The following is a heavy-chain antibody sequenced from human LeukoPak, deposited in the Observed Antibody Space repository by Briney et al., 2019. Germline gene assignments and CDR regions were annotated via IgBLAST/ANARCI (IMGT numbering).Heavy chain of an antibody. CDR3: ACNPPAWIQLWPTTPDY. Sequence: GGSLRLSCAASGFTSSSYAMSWVRQAPGKGLEWVSAISGSGGSTYYADSVKGRFTISRDNSKNTLYLQMNSLRAEDTAVYYCACNPPAWIQLWPTTPDYWGQGTLVTVSS. D-gene: IGHD5-18*01. J-gene: IGHJ4*02. V-gene: IGHV3-23*01. CDR2: ISGSGGST. CDR1: GFTSSSYA.